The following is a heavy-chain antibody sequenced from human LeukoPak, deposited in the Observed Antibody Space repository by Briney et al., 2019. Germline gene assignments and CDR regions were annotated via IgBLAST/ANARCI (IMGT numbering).Heavy chain of an antibody. D-gene: IGHD1-7*01. CDR2: INPSGGST. Sequence: ASVKVSCKASGYTFTSYYMHWVRQAPGQGLEWMGIINPSGGSTSYAQKFQGRVTMTRDTSISTAYMELSRLRSDDTAVYYCVRDRAGTTVDYWGQGTLVTVSS. V-gene: IGHV1-46*01. CDR3: VRDRAGTTVDY. J-gene: IGHJ4*02. CDR1: GYTFTSYY.